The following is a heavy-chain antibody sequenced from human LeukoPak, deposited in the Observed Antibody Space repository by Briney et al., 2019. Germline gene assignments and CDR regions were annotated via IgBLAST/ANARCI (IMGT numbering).Heavy chain of an antibody. Sequence: ASVKASCKVSGYTLTELSMHWVRQAPGKGLEWMGGFDPEDGETIYAQKFQGRVTVTEDTSTDTAYMELSSLRSEDTAVYYCATASRDGGIAAAGNGYWGQGTLVTVSS. CDR3: ATASRDGGIAAAGNGY. CDR1: GYTLTELS. CDR2: FDPEDGET. J-gene: IGHJ4*02. D-gene: IGHD6-13*01. V-gene: IGHV1-24*01.